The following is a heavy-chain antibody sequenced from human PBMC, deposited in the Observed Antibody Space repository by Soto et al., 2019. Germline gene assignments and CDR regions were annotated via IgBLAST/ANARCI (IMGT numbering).Heavy chain of an antibody. CDR3: ARSKVGRPLDV. CDR1: RYTFTNFY. D-gene: IGHD1-26*01. Sequence: GASVKVSCKASRYTFTNFYIHWLRQAPGQGLEWMGIINPSSGSTTYPQKFQGRVNMTRDTSTSTVHMELITLRSEDTAVYYCARSKVGRPLDVLGPGTTVTVCS. CDR2: INPSSGST. J-gene: IGHJ6*02. V-gene: IGHV1-46*01.